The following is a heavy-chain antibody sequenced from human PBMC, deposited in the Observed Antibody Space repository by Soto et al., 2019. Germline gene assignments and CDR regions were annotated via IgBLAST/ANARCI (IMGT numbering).Heavy chain of an antibody. CDR3: ARGTPSPLIVRSSRGPWFDP. CDR1: GGSFSGYY. CDR2: MYYGGRT. Sequence: PSETLSLTCAVYGGSFSGYYWSCIRQPPGKGLEWIGYMYYGGRTNYNPSLKSRVTISVDTSKMQVSLKLSSVTAADTAVYFCARGTPSPLIVRSSRGPWFDPWGQGTLVTVSS. J-gene: IGHJ5*02. D-gene: IGHD2-15*01. V-gene: IGHV4-59*08.